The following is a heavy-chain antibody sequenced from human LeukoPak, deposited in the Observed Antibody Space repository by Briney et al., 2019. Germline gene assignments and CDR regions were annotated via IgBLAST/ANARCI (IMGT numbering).Heavy chain of an antibody. V-gene: IGHV1-46*01. CDR2: INPSGGST. J-gene: IGHJ4*02. Sequence: PMASVNVSCKASGYTFTSYYMHWVRQAPGQGLEWMGIINPSGGSTSYAQKFQGRVTVTRDTSTSTVHMELSGLRSEDTAVYYCARDQEGFDYWGQGTLVTVSS. CDR1: GYTFTSYY. CDR3: ARDQEGFDY.